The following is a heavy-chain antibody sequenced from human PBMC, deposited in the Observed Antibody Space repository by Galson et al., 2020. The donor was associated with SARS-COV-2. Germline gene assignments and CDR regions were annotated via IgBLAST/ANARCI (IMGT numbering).Heavy chain of an antibody. J-gene: IGHJ3*02. Sequence: SVKVSCKASGFTFTSSAVQWVRQARGQRLEWIGWIVVGSGNTNYAQKFQERVTITRDMSTSTAYMELSSLRSEDTAVYYCAAVVHSGSDSTLIAFDIWGQGTMVTVSS. D-gene: IGHD1-26*01. CDR3: AAVVHSGSDSTLIAFDI. CDR2: IVVGSGNT. CDR1: GFTFTSSA. V-gene: IGHV1-58*01.